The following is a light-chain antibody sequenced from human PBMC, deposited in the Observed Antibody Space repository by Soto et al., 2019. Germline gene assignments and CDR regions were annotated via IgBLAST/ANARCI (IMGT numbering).Light chain of an antibody. V-gene: IGLV1-40*01. CDR1: TSNIGAPYD. Sequence: SVLTQPPSVSGAPGQRVSISCTGSTSNIGAPYDVHWYQHLPGTAPKLLIYGDNNRPSGVPDRFSGSKSGTSASLAITRLQAEDEADYCQSYDISLHNYVFGTGTKVTVL. CDR2: GDN. J-gene: IGLJ1*01. CDR3: QSYDISLHNYV.